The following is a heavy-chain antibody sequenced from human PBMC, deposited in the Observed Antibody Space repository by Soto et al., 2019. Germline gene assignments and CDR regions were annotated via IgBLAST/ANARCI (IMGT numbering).Heavy chain of an antibody. CDR3: AREYLDGFYYDSSGSGPFDY. V-gene: IGHV3-11*01. CDR1: GFTFSDYY. D-gene: IGHD3-22*01. Sequence: GGSLRLSCAASGFTFSDYYMSWIRQAPGKGLEWVSYISSSGSTIYYADSVKGRFTISRDNAKNSLYLQMNSLRAEDTAVYYCAREYLDGFYYDSSGSGPFDYWGQGTLVTVSS. J-gene: IGHJ4*02. CDR2: ISSSGSTI.